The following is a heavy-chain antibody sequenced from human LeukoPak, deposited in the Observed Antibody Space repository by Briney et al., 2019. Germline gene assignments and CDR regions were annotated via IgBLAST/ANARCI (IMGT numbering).Heavy chain of an antibody. CDR1: GGSISSYY. V-gene: IGHV4-59*01. CDR2: IYYSGST. CDR3: ARAAFSSSWYEGWFDP. D-gene: IGHD6-13*01. Sequence: SETLSLTCTVSGGSISSYYWSWIRQPPGKGLEWIGYIYYSGSTNYNPSLKSRVTISVDTSKNQFSLKLSSMTAADTAVYYCARAAFSSSWYEGWFDPWGQGTLVTVSS. J-gene: IGHJ5*02.